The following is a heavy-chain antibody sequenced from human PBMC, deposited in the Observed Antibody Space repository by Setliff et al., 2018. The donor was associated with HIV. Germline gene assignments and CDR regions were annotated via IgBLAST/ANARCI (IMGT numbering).Heavy chain of an antibody. V-gene: IGHV5-51*01. Sequence: GESLKISCKASGYTFTSNWIGWVRQVPGKGLEWMGIIDPRDSETRYSPSFEGQVTVSVDRSINTAYLHWSSLKASDSGMYYCARGVAALTASFDYWGQGSLVTVSS. CDR1: GYTFTSNW. CDR3: ARGVAALTASFDY. CDR2: IDPRDSET. J-gene: IGHJ4*02. D-gene: IGHD2-21*02.